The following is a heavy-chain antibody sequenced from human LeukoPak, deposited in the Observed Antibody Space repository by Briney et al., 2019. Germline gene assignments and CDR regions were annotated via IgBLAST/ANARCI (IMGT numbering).Heavy chain of an antibody. Sequence: GGSLRLSCAASGFSFDYYGMHWVRQAPGKGLEWVSAISGSGGSTYYADSVKGRLTISRDNSKNTLYLQMNSLRAEDTAVYYCAKDRGDYALDYWGQGTLVTVSS. CDR1: GFSFDYYG. CDR2: ISGSGGST. D-gene: IGHD4-17*01. V-gene: IGHV3-23*01. J-gene: IGHJ4*02. CDR3: AKDRGDYALDY.